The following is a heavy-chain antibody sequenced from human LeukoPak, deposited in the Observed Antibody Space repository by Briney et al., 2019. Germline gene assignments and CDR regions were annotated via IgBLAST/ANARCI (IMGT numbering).Heavy chain of an antibody. Sequence: PSETLSLTCTVSGGSISIYYWSWNRQPPGKGLEWIGYIYYSGSTNYNPSLKSRVTISVDTSKNQFSLKLSSVTAADTAVYYCARIRDRDYGGNPTLYDAFDMWGQGTMVTVSS. CDR1: GGSISIYY. D-gene: IGHD4-23*01. V-gene: IGHV4-59*08. CDR2: IYYSGST. J-gene: IGHJ3*02. CDR3: ARIRDRDYGGNPTLYDAFDM.